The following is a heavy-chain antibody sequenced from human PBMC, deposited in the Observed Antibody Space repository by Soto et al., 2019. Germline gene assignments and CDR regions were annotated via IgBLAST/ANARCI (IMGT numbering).Heavy chain of an antibody. CDR3: AKVGSNWYYFDY. D-gene: IGHD6-13*01. V-gene: IGHV3-23*01. J-gene: IGHJ4*02. CDR1: GFTFSSYA. Sequence: EVQLLESGGGLVQPGGSLRLSCVASGFTFSSYAMSWVRQAPGKGLEWVSAISGSGGSTFYADSVKARFTISRDNSKNTLYLQMNSLTAEDTAVYYCAKVGSNWYYFDYWGQGTLVTVSS. CDR2: ISGSGGST.